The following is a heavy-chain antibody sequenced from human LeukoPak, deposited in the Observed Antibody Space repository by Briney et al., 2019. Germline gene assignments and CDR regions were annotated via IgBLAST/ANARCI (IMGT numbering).Heavy chain of an antibody. CDR3: ARTWFGESYYFDY. CDR1: GGSIRGWY. D-gene: IGHD3-10*01. Sequence: SETLSLTCTVSGGSIRGWYWSWIRQPPGKGLEWIGHTFYSGNAKYNPSLKSRVTISVDTSKNQFSLKLSSVTAADTAVYYCARTWFGESYYFDYWGQGTLVTVSS. CDR2: TFYSGNA. V-gene: IGHV4-59*01. J-gene: IGHJ4*02.